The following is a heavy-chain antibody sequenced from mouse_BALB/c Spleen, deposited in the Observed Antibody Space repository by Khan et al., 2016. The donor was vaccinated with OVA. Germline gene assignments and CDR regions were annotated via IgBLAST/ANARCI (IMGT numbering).Heavy chain of an antibody. J-gene: IGHJ3*01. D-gene: IGHD2-2*01. CDR1: GSSSTSYG. Sequence: QVQLKESGPGLVAPSQSLSITCTVSGSSSTSYGVSWARQTPGKGLEWLGVIWSDGNTNYHSSLKSRLTITKDKSKSQVLLKLNSLQTDDTATYYCAIIFYGYDWFAYWGQGTLVTVAA. CDR2: IWSDGNT. CDR3: AIIFYGYDWFAY. V-gene: IGHV2-3*01.